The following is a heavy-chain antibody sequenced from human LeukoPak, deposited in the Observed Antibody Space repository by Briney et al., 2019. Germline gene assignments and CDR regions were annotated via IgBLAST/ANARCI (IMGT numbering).Heavy chain of an antibody. J-gene: IGHJ3*01. D-gene: IGHD4-23*01. CDR2: ITSSSSII. V-gene: IGHV3-48*04. Sequence: PGGSLRLSCAASGFTFSSYSMNWVRQAPGKGLEWVSYITSSSSIIYYGDSVKGRFTISRDNAKNSLYLQMNNLRADDTALYFCAGDPMTTVADDALAFWGQGAMVTVSS. CDR1: GFTFSSYS. CDR3: AGDPMTTVADDALAF.